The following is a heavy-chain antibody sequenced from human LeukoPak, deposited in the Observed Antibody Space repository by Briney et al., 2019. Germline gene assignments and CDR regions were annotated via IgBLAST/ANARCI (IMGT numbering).Heavy chain of an antibody. V-gene: IGHV4-61*02. CDR2: IYTSGST. J-gene: IGHJ4*02. CDR3: ARDWHYGPFDY. Sequence: SETLSLTCTVSGASISSSSYYWSWIRQPAGKGLEWIGRIYTSGSTNYNPSLKSRVTISVDKSKNQFSLKLSSVTAADTAVYYCARDWHYGPFDYWGQGTLVTVSS. D-gene: IGHD4-17*01. CDR1: GASISSSSYY.